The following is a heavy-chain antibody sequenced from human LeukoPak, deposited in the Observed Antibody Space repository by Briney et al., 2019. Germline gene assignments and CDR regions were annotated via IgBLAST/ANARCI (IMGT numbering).Heavy chain of an antibody. J-gene: IGHJ6*03. V-gene: IGHV1-2*02. D-gene: IGHD2-15*01. CDR3: ARGYCSGGSCYVYYYYYYMDV. CDR1: GYTFTGYY. CDR2: INPNSGGT. Sequence: ASVKVSCKASGYTFTGYYMHWVRQAPGQGLEWMEWINPNSGGTNYAQKFQGRVTMTRDTSISTAYMELSRLRSDDTAVYYCARGYCSGGSCYVYYYYYYMDVWGKGTTVTVSS.